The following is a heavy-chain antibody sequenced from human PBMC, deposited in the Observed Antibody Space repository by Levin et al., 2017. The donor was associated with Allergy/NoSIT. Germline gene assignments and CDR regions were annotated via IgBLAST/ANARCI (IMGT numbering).Heavy chain of an antibody. CDR2: ISGSGGST. CDR1: GFTFSSYA. V-gene: IGHV3-23*01. J-gene: IGHJ5*02. CDR3: AKQKLRFLDFSWFDP. Sequence: GGSLRLSCAASGFTFSSYAMSWVRQAPGKGLEWVSAISGSGGSTYYADSVKGRFTISRDNSKNTLYLQMNSLRAEDTAVYYCAKQKLRFLDFSWFDPWGQGTLVTVSS. D-gene: IGHD3-3*01.